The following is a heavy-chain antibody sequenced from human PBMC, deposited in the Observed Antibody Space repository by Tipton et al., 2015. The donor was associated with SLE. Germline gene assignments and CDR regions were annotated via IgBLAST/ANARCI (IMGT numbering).Heavy chain of an antibody. Sequence: SLRLSCVASGFTFSNYWMHWVRQAPGKGPVWVSRLNSDGTFTTHADSVKGRFTISRDSSKNMLYLQMNSLRPEDTAVYFCARRITLDYWGQGTLVTVSS. J-gene: IGHJ4*02. CDR3: ARRITLDY. CDR2: LNSDGTFT. D-gene: IGHD3-16*01. V-gene: IGHV3-74*01. CDR1: GFTFSNYW.